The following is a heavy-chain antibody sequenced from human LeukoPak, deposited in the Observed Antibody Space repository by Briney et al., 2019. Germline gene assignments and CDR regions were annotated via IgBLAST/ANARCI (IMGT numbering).Heavy chain of an antibody. J-gene: IGHJ4*02. CDR2: IYYSGST. Sequence: KPSETLSLTCTVSGGSISSYYWGWIRQPPGKGLEWIGYIYYSGSTNYNPSLKSRVTISVDTSKNQFSLKLSSVTAADTAVYYCANRTPSGNYGGNLFDYWGQGTLVTVSS. D-gene: IGHD4-23*01. CDR3: ANRTPSGNYGGNLFDY. CDR1: GGSISSYY. V-gene: IGHV4-59*12.